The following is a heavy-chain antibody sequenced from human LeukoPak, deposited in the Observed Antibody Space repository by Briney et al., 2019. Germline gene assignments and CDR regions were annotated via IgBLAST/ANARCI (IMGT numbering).Heavy chain of an antibody. CDR2: IYSGGNT. Sequence: HSGGSLRLSCAASGFTVSSNYMSWVRQAPGKGLEWVSVIYSGGNTYYADSVKGRFTISRDKSKNTLYLQMNSLRAEDTAVYYCAKGSINSGSYEGWGQGTLVTVSS. V-gene: IGHV3-53*01. CDR1: GFTVSSNY. D-gene: IGHD1-26*01. CDR3: AKGSINSGSYEG. J-gene: IGHJ4*02.